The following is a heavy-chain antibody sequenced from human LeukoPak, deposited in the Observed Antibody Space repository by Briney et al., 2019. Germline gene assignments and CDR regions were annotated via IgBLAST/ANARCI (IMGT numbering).Heavy chain of an antibody. CDR2: IRYDGGNK. D-gene: IGHD4-11*01. CDR1: GFTFSSSA. J-gene: IGHJ4*02. Sequence: GGSLRLSCAASGFTFSSSAMNWVRQAPGKGLEWVSFIRYDGGNKYYADSVKGRFTISRDNSKNTLYLQMNSLRAEDTAVYYCAKSRPTVTTGAFDYWGQGTLVTVSS. CDR3: AKSRPTVTTGAFDY. V-gene: IGHV3-30*02.